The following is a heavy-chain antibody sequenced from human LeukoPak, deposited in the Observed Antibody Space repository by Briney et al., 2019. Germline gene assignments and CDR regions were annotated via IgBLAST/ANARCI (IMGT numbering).Heavy chain of an antibody. CDR1: GGTFITYA. V-gene: IGHV1-69*06. D-gene: IGHD6-19*01. Sequence: ASVKVSCKASGGTFITYAISWVRQAPGQGLEWMGGIIPIFGTANYAQKFQGRVTITADKSTSTAYMELSSLRSEDTAVYYCARVEAVAAAFDYWGQGTLVTVSS. J-gene: IGHJ4*02. CDR2: IIPIFGTA. CDR3: ARVEAVAAAFDY.